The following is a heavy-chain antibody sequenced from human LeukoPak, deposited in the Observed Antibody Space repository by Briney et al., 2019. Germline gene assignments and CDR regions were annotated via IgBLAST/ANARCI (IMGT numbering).Heavy chain of an antibody. CDR3: AREGSNGGYDY. V-gene: IGHV3-53*01. J-gene: IGHJ4*02. Sequence: GGSLRLSCAASGFTVSSTYMDWVRQAPGKGLEWVSVIYSGGSTYYADSVKGRFTISRDNSKNTLYVQMNSLRAEDTAVYYCAREGSNGGYDYWGQGTLVTVAS. CDR1: GFTVSSTY. D-gene: IGHD1-26*01. CDR2: IYSGGST.